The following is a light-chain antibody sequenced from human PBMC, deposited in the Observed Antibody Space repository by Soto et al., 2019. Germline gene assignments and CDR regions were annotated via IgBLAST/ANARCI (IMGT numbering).Light chain of an antibody. CDR2: GAS. CDR1: QSVSSPY. CDR3: QQYGSSPFT. J-gene: IGKJ3*01. Sequence: EVVLTQSPVTLSLSPGERATLSCRASQSVSSPYLAWYQQKPGQPPRLLIYGASSRATDIPDRLIGSVSGTEFTLTIARLAPEDFAMYYCQQYGSSPFTFGPGTKVDI. V-gene: IGKV3-20*01.